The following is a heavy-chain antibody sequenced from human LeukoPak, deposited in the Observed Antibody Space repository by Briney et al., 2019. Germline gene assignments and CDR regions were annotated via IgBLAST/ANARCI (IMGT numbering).Heavy chain of an antibody. Sequence: SETLSLTCTVSRGSISTFYWSWIRQPAGKGLEWIGRIYTRGSTNYNPSLKSRVTMSVDTSKNQFSLNLSSVTAADTAVYYCARDYGDYEGDDYWGQGTLVTVSS. V-gene: IGHV4-4*07. CDR1: RGSISTFY. J-gene: IGHJ4*02. CDR3: ARDYGDYEGDDY. D-gene: IGHD4-17*01. CDR2: IYTRGST.